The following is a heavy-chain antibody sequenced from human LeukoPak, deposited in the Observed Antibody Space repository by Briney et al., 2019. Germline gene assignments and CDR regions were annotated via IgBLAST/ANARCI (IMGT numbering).Heavy chain of an antibody. Sequence: GGSLRLSCAASGFTFNSYWMNWVRQAPGKGLEWVANIKQDGSEKYYVDSVQGRFTISRDNAKSSLYLQMNSLRAEDTAVYCCARGGGYWGQGTLVTVSS. CDR1: GFTFNSYW. D-gene: IGHD3-10*01. J-gene: IGHJ4*02. CDR3: ARGGGY. V-gene: IGHV3-7*01. CDR2: IKQDGSEK.